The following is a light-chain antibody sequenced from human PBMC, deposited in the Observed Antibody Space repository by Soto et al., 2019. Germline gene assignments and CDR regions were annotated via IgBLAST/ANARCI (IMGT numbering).Light chain of an antibody. CDR3: QQLGNYPLT. Sequence: RLTQSPSSLSASVGDRVTITCRASQGIRSYFAWYQQKPGKAPKLLIYGASTLRSGVPSRFSGSGSGTDFTLTISSLQPEDFATYYCQQLGNYPLTFGEGTKVEIK. CDR2: GAS. V-gene: IGKV1-9*01. CDR1: QGIRSY. J-gene: IGKJ4*01.